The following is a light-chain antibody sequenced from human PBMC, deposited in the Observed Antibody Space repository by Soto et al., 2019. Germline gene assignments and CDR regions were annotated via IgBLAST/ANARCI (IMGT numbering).Light chain of an antibody. Sequence: EIVLTQSPDTLSLSQGERATLSCRTSQSISSSHLAWYQQKPGQAPRLLMYGASNRATGIPDRFSGSGSGTDFTLTISRLEPEDLAVYYCHQYGASPRTFGQGNEVEIK. V-gene: IGKV3-20*01. CDR2: GAS. J-gene: IGKJ1*01. CDR3: HQYGASPRT. CDR1: QSISSSH.